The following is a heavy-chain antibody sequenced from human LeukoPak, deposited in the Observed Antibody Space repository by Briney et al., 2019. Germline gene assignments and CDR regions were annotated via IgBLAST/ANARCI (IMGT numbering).Heavy chain of an antibody. J-gene: IGHJ4*02. CDR1: GFDFGAYE. V-gene: IGHV3-48*03. Sequence: GGSLRLSCAASGFDFGAYEMNWVRQAPGKGLEWVAYFAGSDTTTYYADSVEGRFIISRDNARNSLYLQMNSLRAEDTALYYCTTLGYHLDSWGQGTLVTLSS. D-gene: IGHD3-22*01. CDR2: FAGSDTTT. CDR3: TTLGYHLDS.